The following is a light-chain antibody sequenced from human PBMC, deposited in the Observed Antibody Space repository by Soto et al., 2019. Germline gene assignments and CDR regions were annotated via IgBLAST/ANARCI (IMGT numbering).Light chain of an antibody. CDR1: SSDVGGYNY. Sequence: QSVLTPPASVSGSPGQSITISCTGTSSDVGGYNYVSWYQQHPGKAPKLMIYDVSNRPSGVSNRFSGSKSGNTASLTISGLQAEDEADYYCSSYTSSSLHVFGTGTKVT. J-gene: IGLJ1*01. CDR2: DVS. V-gene: IGLV2-14*03. CDR3: SSYTSSSLHV.